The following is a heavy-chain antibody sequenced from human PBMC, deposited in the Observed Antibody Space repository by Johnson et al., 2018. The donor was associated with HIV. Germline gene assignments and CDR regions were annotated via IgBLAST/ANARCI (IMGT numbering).Heavy chain of an antibody. J-gene: IGHJ3*02. Sequence: VQLVESGGGVERPGGSLRLSCAASGFTFSSYDMHWVRQATGKGLEWVSAIGTAGDTYYPGSVKGRFTISRENAKNSLYLQMNSLRAEDTAVYYCAPGVYSGYDGVDAFDIWGQGTMVTVSS. CDR2: IGTAGDT. CDR1: GFTFSSYD. D-gene: IGHD5-12*01. V-gene: IGHV3-13*01. CDR3: APGVYSGYDGVDAFDI.